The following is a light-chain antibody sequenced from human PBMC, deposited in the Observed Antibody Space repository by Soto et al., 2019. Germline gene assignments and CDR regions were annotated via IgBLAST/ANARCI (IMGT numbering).Light chain of an antibody. CDR2: AAS. V-gene: IGKV1-9*01. J-gene: IGKJ2*01. CDR1: QGISSY. CDR3: QQLNSYPPYT. Sequence: DIQLTQSPSFLSASVGDRVTITCRASQGISSYLAWYQQKPGKAPKLLIYAASTLQSGVPSRFSGSGSGTEFTLTNSSLQTEDFATYYCQQLNSYPPYTFGQGTKLEIK.